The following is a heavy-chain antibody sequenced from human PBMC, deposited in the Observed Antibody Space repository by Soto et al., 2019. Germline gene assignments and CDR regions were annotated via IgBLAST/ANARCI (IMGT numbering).Heavy chain of an antibody. V-gene: IGHV2-5*02. CDR1: GFSLSTSGVGVG. J-gene: IGHJ4*02. D-gene: IGHD3-16*02. Sequence: QITLKESGPTLVKPTQTLTLTCTFSGFSLSTSGVGVGVGWIRQPPGKALEWLALIYWADDKLYSPSLKTRVTSTKDTSKNQVVLTMTNMDPVDTATYYCARWGSSRLDYWGEGTLVTVSS. CDR2: IYWADDK. CDR3: ARWGSSRLDY.